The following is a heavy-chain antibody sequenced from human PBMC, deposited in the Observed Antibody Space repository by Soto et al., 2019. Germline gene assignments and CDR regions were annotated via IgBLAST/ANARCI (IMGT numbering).Heavy chain of an antibody. D-gene: IGHD3-10*01. V-gene: IGHV4-39*01. CDR1: GGSISSSSYY. J-gene: IGHJ5*02. CDR2: IYYSGST. CDR3: ARHDPRIRFGVLLSTKWFDP. Sequence: SEALSLTCTVSGGSISSSSYYWGWIRQPPGKGLEWIGSIYYSGSTYYNPSLKSRVTISVDTSKNQFSLKLSSVTAADTAVYYCARHDPRIRFGVLLSTKWFDPWGQGTLVTVSS.